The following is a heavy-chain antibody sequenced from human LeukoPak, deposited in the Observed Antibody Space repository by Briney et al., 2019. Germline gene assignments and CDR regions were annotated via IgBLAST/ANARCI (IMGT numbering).Heavy chain of an antibody. Sequence: GGSLRLSCAASGFTFSSYGLHWVRQAPGKGLEWVAFIRHDGTNKYYADSVKGRFTISRDNSKNTLYLQMNSLRAEDTAIYYCAKDPTGRLSSFDYWGQGTLVTVSS. CDR2: IRHDGTNK. D-gene: IGHD3-16*02. CDR1: GFTFSSYG. J-gene: IGHJ4*02. CDR3: AKDPTGRLSSFDY. V-gene: IGHV3-30*02.